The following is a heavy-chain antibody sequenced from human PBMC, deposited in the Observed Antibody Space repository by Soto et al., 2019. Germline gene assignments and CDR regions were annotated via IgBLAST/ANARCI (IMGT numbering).Heavy chain of an antibody. V-gene: IGHV4-59*01. CDR1: GGSISSYY. Sequence: PSETLSLTCTVSGGSISSYYLSWIRQPPGKGLEWIGYMFYNGNTNYNPSLKSRVTISVDTSKNQFSLRLSSVTAADTAVYYCASGYYDSSGAWSFDIWGQGTMVT. CDR2: MFYNGNT. CDR3: ASGYYDSSGAWSFDI. D-gene: IGHD3-22*01. J-gene: IGHJ3*02.